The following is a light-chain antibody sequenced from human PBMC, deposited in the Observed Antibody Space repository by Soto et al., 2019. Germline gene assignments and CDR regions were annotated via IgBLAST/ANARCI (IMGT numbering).Light chain of an antibody. Sequence: QSALTQPASVSGSPGQSITLSCTGTSRDVGGYNYVSWYQQHPGKAPKLMIYDVSNRPSGVSNRFSGSKSGNTASLTISGLQAEDEADYYCSSYTSSSTVVFGGGTQLTVL. CDR2: DVS. J-gene: IGLJ2*01. CDR1: SRDVGGYNY. V-gene: IGLV2-14*01. CDR3: SSYTSSSTVV.